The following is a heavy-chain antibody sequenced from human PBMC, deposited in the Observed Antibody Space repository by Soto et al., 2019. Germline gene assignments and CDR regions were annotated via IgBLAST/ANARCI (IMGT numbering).Heavy chain of an antibody. CDR1: GYTFSNYG. V-gene: IGHV1-18*01. CDR2: ISLYSDGT. Sequence: QVQLVQSGGEVKRPGASVKVSCKTSGYTFSNYGITWVRQAPGQPLEWLGWISLYSDGTNYAQKFQGRVSMTTDTSTTTAYMELRSLRSDDTAVYYCARVVPGAEAWFGPWGQGTLVTFSS. J-gene: IGHJ5*02. D-gene: IGHD2-2*01. CDR3: ARVVPGAEAWFGP.